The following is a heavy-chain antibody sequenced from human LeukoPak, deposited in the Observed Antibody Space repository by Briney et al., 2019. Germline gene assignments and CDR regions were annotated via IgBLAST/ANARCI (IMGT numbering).Heavy chain of an antibody. J-gene: IGHJ6*03. CDR3: ARDFRSSRGYYYMDV. V-gene: IGHV4-61*02. Sequence: PSQTLSLACTVSGGSISSGTYYWSRIRQPAGKGLERIGRIYTSGSTNYNPSLKSRVTISVDTSQNQFSLELSSVTAADTAVYYCARDFRSSRGYYYMDVSGKGTTVTVSS. D-gene: IGHD6-13*01. CDR2: IYTSGST. CDR1: GGSISSGTYY.